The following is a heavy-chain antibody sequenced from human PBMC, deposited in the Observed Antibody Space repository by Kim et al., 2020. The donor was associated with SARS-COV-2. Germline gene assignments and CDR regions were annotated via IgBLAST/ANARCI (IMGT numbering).Heavy chain of an antibody. D-gene: IGHD6-19*01. CDR3: AAVAGPFTV. CDR2: GGT. J-gene: IGHJ6*02. Sequence: GGTNYNPSLKSRLTISLDTSEKQFSLRLTSVAAADTAMYYCAAVAGPFTVWGQGTSVTVSS. V-gene: IGHV4-59*03.